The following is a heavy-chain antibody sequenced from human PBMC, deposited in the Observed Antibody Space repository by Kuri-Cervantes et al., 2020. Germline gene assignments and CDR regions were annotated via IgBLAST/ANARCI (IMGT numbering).Heavy chain of an antibody. V-gene: IGHV3-30*18. CDR3: AKPWFLYRYGPNLDY. CDR2: ISYDGSNK. D-gene: IGHD3/OR15-3a*01. CDR1: GFTFNSYR. J-gene: IGHJ4*02. Sequence: LSLTCAAAGFTFNSYRMHCVRQAPGKRLEWVAVISYDGSNKYSADPVKGRFNISRDNSKNTLYLQMHSLRAEDTDVYYFAKPWFLYRYGPNLDYWGQGTLVTVSS.